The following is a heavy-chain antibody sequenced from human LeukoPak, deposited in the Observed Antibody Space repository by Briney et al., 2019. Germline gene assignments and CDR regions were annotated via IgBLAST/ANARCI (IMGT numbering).Heavy chain of an antibody. Sequence: PGGSLRLSCAASGFTVSSKYMSWVRQAPGKGLEWVSSINSRSNYIYYADSVKGRFTISRDNAKESLYLQMNSLRAEDTALYFCARDKVSVIPALDYWGQGTLVIVSS. CDR3: ARDKVSVIPALDY. CDR1: GFTVSSKY. V-gene: IGHV3-21*01. J-gene: IGHJ4*02. D-gene: IGHD2/OR15-2a*01. CDR2: INSRSNYI.